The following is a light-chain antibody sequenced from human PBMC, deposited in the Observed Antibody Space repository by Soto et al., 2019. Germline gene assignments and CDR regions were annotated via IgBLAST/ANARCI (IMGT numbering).Light chain of an antibody. CDR2: ENN. Sequence: QSVLTQPPSVSAAPGQKVTISCSGSSSNIGNNYVSWYQQLPGTAPKLLIYENNKRPSGIPDRFSGSKSGTSATLGITGLQTGDEADYYCGTWDSRLSAAVFGGGTQGTVL. CDR3: GTWDSRLSAAV. J-gene: IGLJ3*02. V-gene: IGLV1-51*02. CDR1: SSNIGNNY.